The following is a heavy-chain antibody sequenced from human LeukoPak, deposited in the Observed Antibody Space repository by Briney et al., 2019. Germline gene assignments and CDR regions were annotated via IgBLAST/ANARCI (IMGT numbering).Heavy chain of an antibody. V-gene: IGHV1-24*01. CDR2: FDPEDGET. Sequence: ASVKVSCKVSGHTLSEISMHWVRQPPAKGLEWMGSFDPEDGETKNAENFQGRFTMTEDTSRDTAYMELSSLRSEDTAVYFCATDKGGPGTTFHDPFDNWGQGTMVTVSS. CDR1: GHTLSEIS. CDR3: ATDKGGPGTTFHDPFDN. J-gene: IGHJ3*02. D-gene: IGHD1-7*01.